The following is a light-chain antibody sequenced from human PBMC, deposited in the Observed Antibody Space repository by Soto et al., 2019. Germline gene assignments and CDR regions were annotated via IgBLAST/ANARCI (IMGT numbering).Light chain of an antibody. J-gene: IGKJ4*01. CDR1: QSVSSSY. CDR3: QQYGSSPT. CDR2: GAS. Sequence: EIVLTQSPGTLSLSPGERATLSCRASQSVSSSYLAWYQQKPGQAPRLLIYGASSRTTGTPDRFSGSGSGTDFTLTISQQDPEDFAEYYCQQYGSSPTFGGGTKVEIK. V-gene: IGKV3-20*01.